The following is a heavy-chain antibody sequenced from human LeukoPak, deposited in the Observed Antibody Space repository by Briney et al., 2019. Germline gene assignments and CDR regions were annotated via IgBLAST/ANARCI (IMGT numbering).Heavy chain of an antibody. V-gene: IGHV1-2*02. CDR2: INPNSGGT. Sequence: ASVKVSCKASGYTFTGYYMHWVRQAPGQGLEWMGWINPNSGGTNYAQKFQGRVTMTRDTSISTAYMELSRLRSDDTAVYYCARSYQSLTRHFDLWGRGTLVTVSS. J-gene: IGHJ2*01. D-gene: IGHD3-16*02. CDR3: ARSYQSLTRHFDL. CDR1: GYTFTGYY.